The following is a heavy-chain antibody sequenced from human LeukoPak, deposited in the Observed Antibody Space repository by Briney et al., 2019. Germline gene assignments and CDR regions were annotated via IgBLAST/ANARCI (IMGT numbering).Heavy chain of an antibody. D-gene: IGHD3-22*01. CDR2: IFHSWST. CDR3: ARHSGYDSSGYRINWFDP. V-gene: IGHV4-38-2*02. Sequence: QVQLQESGPGLVKPSETLSLTCTVSGYSISRGYYWGWIRQPPGKGLEWIGTIFHSWSTSYNPSLKSRVTISVDTSKNQFSLKLSSVTAADTAVYYCARHSGYDSSGYRINWFDPWGQGTLVTVSS. CDR1: GYSISRGYY. J-gene: IGHJ5*02.